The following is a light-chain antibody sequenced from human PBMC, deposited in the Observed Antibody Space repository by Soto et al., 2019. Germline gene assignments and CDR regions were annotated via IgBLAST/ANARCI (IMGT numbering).Light chain of an antibody. V-gene: IGLV4-69*01. CDR1: SGHSTYA. J-gene: IGLJ3*02. CDR2: LDSDGSH. CDR3: QTWATVPDWV. Sequence: QPVLTQSPSASASLGASVKLTCTLSSGHSTYAIAWHRQQPEKGPRYLMKLDSDGSHSKGDGIPDRFSGSSSGAERYLTIPSLQSEDEADYYCQTWATVPDWVFGGGTKLTVL.